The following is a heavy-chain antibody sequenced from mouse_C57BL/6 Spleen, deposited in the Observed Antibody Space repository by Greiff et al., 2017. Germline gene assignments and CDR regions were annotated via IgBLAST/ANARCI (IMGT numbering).Heavy chain of an antibody. J-gene: IGHJ2*01. CDR3: AKEDGSRGYFDY. V-gene: IGHV2-5*01. Sequence: VKLQESGPGLVQPSQSLSITCTVSGFSLTSYGVHWVRQSPGKGLEWLGVIWRGGSTDYNAAFMSRLSITKDNSKSQVFFKMNSLQADDTAIYYCAKEDGSRGYFDYWGQGTTLTVSS. CDR1: GFSLTSYG. D-gene: IGHD1-1*01. CDR2: IWRGGST.